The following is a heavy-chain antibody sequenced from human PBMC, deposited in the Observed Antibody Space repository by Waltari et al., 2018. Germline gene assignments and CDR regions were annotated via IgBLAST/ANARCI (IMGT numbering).Heavy chain of an antibody. Sequence: QVQLVQSGAEVKKPGASVKVSCKASGYTFTGYYMHWVRQAPGQGLEWMGRIKPNSGGTSDSQKFQGRVTMTRDTSISTAYMELSRLRSDDTAVYYCARDLPKNIVGATWANAFDIWGQGTMVTVSS. CDR2: IKPNSGGT. D-gene: IGHD1-26*01. CDR3: ARDLPKNIVGATWANAFDI. CDR1: GYTFTGYY. V-gene: IGHV1-2*06. J-gene: IGHJ3*02.